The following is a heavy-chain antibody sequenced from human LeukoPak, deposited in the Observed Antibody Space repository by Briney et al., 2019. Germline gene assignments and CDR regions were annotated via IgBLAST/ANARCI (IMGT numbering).Heavy chain of an antibody. D-gene: IGHD1-1*01. CDR3: ARGSTGTEYYYYYYGMDV. V-gene: IGHV4-4*02. Sequence: SETLSLTCAVSGGSISSSNWWSWVRQPPGKGLEGIGEIYHSGSTNYNPSLESRVTISVDKSKNQFSLKLSSVTAADTAVYYCARGSTGTEYYYYYYGMDVWGKGTTVTVSS. CDR1: GGSISSSNW. CDR2: IYHSGST. J-gene: IGHJ6*04.